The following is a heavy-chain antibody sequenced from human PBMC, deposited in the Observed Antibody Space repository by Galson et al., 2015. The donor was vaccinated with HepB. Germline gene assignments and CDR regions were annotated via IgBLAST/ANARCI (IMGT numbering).Heavy chain of an antibody. J-gene: IGHJ2*01. V-gene: IGHV2-5*02. CDR2: IYWDDDK. CDR3: AHIGRGNSGWYFAL. CDR1: GFSLSTSGVG. D-gene: IGHD3-10*01. Sequence: PALVTPTQTLTLTCTFSGFSLSTSGVGVGWIRQPPGKALEWLTVIYWDDDKRYSPSLKSRLTITKDTSKNQVVLTMTNMDPVDTGTYYCAHIGRGNSGWYFALWGRGTLVTVSS.